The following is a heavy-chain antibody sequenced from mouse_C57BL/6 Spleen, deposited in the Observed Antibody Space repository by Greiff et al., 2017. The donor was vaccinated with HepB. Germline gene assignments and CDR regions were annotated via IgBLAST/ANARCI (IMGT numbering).Heavy chain of an antibody. Sequence: QVHVKQPGAELVRPGSSVKLSCKASGYTFTSYWMHWVKQRPIQGLEWIGNIDPSDSETHYNQKFKDKATLTVDKSSSTAYMQLSSLTSEDSAVYYCARRITTGGYFDYWGQGTTLTVSS. V-gene: IGHV1-52*01. D-gene: IGHD1-1*01. CDR3: ARRITTGGYFDY. CDR2: IDPSDSET. CDR1: GYTFTSYW. J-gene: IGHJ2*01.